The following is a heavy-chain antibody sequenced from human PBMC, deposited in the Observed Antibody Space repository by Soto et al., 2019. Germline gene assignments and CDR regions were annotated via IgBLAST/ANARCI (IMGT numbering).Heavy chain of an antibody. CDR2: IYYSGST. CDR1: GGSISSYD. Sequence: PSETLSLTCTVSGGSISSYDWSWIRQPPGKGLEWIGYIYYSGSTNYNPSLKSRVTISVDTSKNQFSLKLSSVTAADTAVYYCARNWDCSGGSCYSHRRYYYMDVWGKGTTVTVSS. CDR3: ARNWDCSGGSCYSHRRYYYMDV. D-gene: IGHD2-15*01. J-gene: IGHJ6*03. V-gene: IGHV4-59*08.